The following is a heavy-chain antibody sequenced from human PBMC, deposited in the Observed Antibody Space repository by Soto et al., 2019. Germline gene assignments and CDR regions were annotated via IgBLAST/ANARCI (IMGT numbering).Heavy chain of an antibody. Sequence: EVQLLESGGGLAQPGGSLRLSCAASGFTFRIYAMSWVRQGPGKRLEWVAAFSGSGGSTYYADSVKGRFTISRDDSLQTLYLQMNSLRVEDTAVYYCAKGAHTALGYFDYWGQGTLVTVSS. CDR2: FSGSGGST. CDR1: GFTFRIYA. CDR3: AKGAHTALGYFDY. D-gene: IGHD5-18*01. J-gene: IGHJ4*02. V-gene: IGHV3-23*01.